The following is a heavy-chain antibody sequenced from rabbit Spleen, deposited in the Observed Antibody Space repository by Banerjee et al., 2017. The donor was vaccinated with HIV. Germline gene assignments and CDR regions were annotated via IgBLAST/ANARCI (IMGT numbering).Heavy chain of an antibody. CDR2: INAATAKP. J-gene: IGHJ4*01. CDR3: ARDLAGVIGWNFSL. Sequence: QEQLKETGGGLVQPGGSLKLSCKASGFDFSSYGVSWVRQAPGKGLEWIACINAATAKPVYASWAKGRFTISKTSSTTVTLQMTSLTVADTATYCCARDLAGVIGWNFSLWGPGTLVTVS. D-gene: IGHD4-1*01. CDR1: GFDFSSYG. V-gene: IGHV1S45*01.